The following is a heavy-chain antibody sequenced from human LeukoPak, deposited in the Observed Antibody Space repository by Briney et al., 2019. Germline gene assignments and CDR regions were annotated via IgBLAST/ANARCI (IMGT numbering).Heavy chain of an antibody. D-gene: IGHD3-9*01. V-gene: IGHV4-59*02. Sequence: PGGSLRLSCAASGFSVSTYSMNWIRQPPGKGLEWIGYIYYSGSTNYNPSLKSRVTISVDTSKNQFSLKLSSVTAADTAVYYCARANYDILTGIDYWGQGTLVTVSS. J-gene: IGHJ4*02. CDR3: ARANYDILTGIDY. CDR1: GFSVSTYS. CDR2: IYYSGST.